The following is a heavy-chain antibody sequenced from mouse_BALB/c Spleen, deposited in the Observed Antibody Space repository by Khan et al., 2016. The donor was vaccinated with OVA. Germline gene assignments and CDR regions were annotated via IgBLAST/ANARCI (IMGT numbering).Heavy chain of an antibody. J-gene: IGHJ2*01. CDR1: GYTFTTYW. Sequence: QVQLKESGAELVKPGASVTMSCKASGYTFTTYWMHWIHQTPGQGLEWIGYINPTSGYTYYKEKFKDRATFSADTSSSTAYMQLTSLTSEDSAVYYWKKDRMDYWGQGTTLTVSS. CDR2: INPTSGYT. V-gene: IGHV1-7*01. CDR3: KKDRMDY.